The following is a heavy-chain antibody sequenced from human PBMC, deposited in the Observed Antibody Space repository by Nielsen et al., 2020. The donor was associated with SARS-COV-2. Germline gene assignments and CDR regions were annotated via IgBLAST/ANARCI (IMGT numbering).Heavy chain of an antibody. CDR3: ARDSQWLVTGYYYYGMDV. J-gene: IGHJ6*02. V-gene: IGHV3-11*01. CDR2: ISNRESGSVT. Sequence: GESLKISCAASGFALSDHFMSWIRQAPGKGLEWISYISNRESGSVTYYVDSVKGRFTISRDNAKNSLYLQMNSLRAEDTAVYYCARDSQWLVTGYYYYGMDVWGQGTTVTVSS. D-gene: IGHD6-19*01. CDR1: GFALSDHF.